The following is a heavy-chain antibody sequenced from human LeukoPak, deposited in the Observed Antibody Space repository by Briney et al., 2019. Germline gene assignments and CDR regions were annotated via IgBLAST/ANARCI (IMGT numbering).Heavy chain of an antibody. V-gene: IGHV4-61*02. CDR3: ARATFDIVVVPEYTGDYYYYMDV. CDR2: IYTSGST. J-gene: IGHJ6*03. Sequence: SETLSLTCTVSGGSISSGSYYWSWIRQPAGKGLEWIGRIYTSGSTNYNPSLKSRVTISVDTSKNQFSLKLSSVTAADTAVYYCARATFDIVVVPEYTGDYYYYMDVWGKGTTVTVSS. D-gene: IGHD2-2*01. CDR1: GGSISSGSYY.